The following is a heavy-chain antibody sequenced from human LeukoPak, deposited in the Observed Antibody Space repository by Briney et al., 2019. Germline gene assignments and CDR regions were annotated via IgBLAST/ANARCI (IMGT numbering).Heavy chain of an antibody. CDR2: ITASGTNT. J-gene: IGHJ3*02. Sequence: GGSLRLSCVASGFTFSSSAMSWVRQSPGKGLEWVSGITASGTNTSYADSVKGRFTTSRDNSKNTQYLQMNSLRADDTAVYYCAKGVRGVIRDAFDIWGQGTVVTVSS. V-gene: IGHV3-23*01. D-gene: IGHD3-10*01. CDR3: AKGVRGVIRDAFDI. CDR1: GFTFSSSA.